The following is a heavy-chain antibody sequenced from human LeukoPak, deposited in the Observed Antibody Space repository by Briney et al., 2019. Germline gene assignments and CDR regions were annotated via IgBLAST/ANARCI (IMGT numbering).Heavy chain of an antibody. CDR1: GYTLTQLF. J-gene: IGHJ6*03. Sequence: GASVTVSCKVSGYTLTQLFMHWVRQAPGKGLEWMGGFHPEDLKTIYAQKFQGRVTMTEDTSTDTAYMELRSLRSEDTAVYYCVVVPGYYMYVWGKGTSVTVSS. CDR3: VVVPGYYMYV. V-gene: IGHV1-24*01. D-gene: IGHD2-2*01. CDR2: FHPEDLKT.